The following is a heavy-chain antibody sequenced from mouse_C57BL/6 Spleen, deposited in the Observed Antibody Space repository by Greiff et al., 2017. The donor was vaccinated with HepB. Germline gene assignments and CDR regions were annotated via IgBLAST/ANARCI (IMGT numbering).Heavy chain of an antibody. CDR1: GFTFSSYG. CDR3: ARSYYSNYLFAY. V-gene: IGHV5-6*01. Sequence: EVKLVESGGDLVKPGGSLKLSCAASGFTFSSYGMSWVRQTPDKRLEWVATISSGGSYTYYPDSVKGRFTISRDNAKNTLYLQMSSLKSEDTAMYYCARSYYSNYLFAYWGQGTLVTVSA. CDR2: ISSGGSYT. J-gene: IGHJ3*01. D-gene: IGHD2-5*01.